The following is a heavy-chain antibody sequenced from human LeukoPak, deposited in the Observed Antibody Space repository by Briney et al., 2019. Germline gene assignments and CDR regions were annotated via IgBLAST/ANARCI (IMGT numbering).Heavy chain of an antibody. J-gene: IGHJ4*02. V-gene: IGHV4-59*08. CDR3: ATLTTVVTAYYFDY. D-gene: IGHD4-23*01. Sequence: PSETLSLTCSVSGASISDYYWSWIRQPPGKGPEWIGYIYDNEITNYSPSLKSRLTISIDTSKNQFSLKLSSVTAADTAVYYCATLTTVVTAYYFDYWGQGTLVTVSS. CDR1: GASISDYY. CDR2: IYDNEIT.